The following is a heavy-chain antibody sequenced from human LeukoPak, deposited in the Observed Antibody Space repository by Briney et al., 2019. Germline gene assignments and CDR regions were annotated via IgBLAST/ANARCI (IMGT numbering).Heavy chain of an antibody. Sequence: GGSLRLSCAASGFTFSSYEMNWVRQAPGKGLERVSYISNSGSTIYYADSVKGRFTISRDNAKNSLYLQMNSLRAEDTAVYYCARALFGYIFWGQGTLVTVSS. V-gene: IGHV3-48*03. CDR3: ARALFGYIF. D-gene: IGHD5-18*01. CDR1: GFTFSSYE. CDR2: ISNSGSTI. J-gene: IGHJ4*02.